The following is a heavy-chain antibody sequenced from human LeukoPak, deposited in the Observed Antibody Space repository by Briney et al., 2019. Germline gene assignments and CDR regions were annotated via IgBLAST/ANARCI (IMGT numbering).Heavy chain of an antibody. CDR3: ARGGYYGSVSYYSDHYFDY. V-gene: IGHV4-4*07. D-gene: IGHD3-10*01. J-gene: IGHJ4*02. CDR2: IYTTGNT. CDR1: GGSISSYY. Sequence: SETLSLTCTVSGGSISSYYWSWIRQPAGKGLEWIGRIYTTGNTNYNPSLKSRVTMSVDTSKNQFSLRLNSVTAADTAVYYCARGGYYGSVSYYSDHYFDYWGQGTLVTVSS.